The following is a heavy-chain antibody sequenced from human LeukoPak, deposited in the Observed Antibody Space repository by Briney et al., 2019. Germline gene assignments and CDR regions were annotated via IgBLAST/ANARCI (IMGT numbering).Heavy chain of an antibody. CDR1: GLRFRNYG. V-gene: IGHV3-33*01. CDR3: ATDRNSGKYYDY. CDR2: IYYDGSNQ. D-gene: IGHD1-26*01. Sequence: GGSLRLSCVVSGLRFRNYGMHWVRQAPSKGLEWVAVIYYDGSNQYYVDSVKGRFTVSRDNAKNTLYLQMDSLRAEDTAVYYCATDRNSGKYYDYWGQGTLVTVSS. J-gene: IGHJ4*02.